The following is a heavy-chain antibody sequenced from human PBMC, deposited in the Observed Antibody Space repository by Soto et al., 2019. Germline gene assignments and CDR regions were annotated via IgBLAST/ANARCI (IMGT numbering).Heavy chain of an antibody. CDR3: ARDPTRRDGYNFDS. D-gene: IGHD5-12*01. CDR2: ISNGDETT. V-gene: IGHV3-11*01. CDR1: GFIFTDYS. Sequence: XGSLIVYWASYGFIFTDYSVTLILQAPGKGLEWVSYISNGDETTQYADSVKGRFTVSRDNAKKVLFLQMSSLRVDDTAVYYCARDPTRRDGYNFDSWGRRALVTVSS. J-gene: IGHJ4*02.